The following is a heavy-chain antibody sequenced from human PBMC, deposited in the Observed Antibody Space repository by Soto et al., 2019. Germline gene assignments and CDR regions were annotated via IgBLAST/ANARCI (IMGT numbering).Heavy chain of an antibody. Sequence: ASVKVSCKASGYTFTSYYMHWVRQAPGQGLEWMGIINPSGGSTSYAQKFQGRVTMTRDTSTSTVYMELSSLRSEDTAVYYCARNYDILTGPYYYYGMXVWGQGTTVTVSS. V-gene: IGHV1-46*01. D-gene: IGHD3-9*01. CDR3: ARNYDILTGPYYYYGMXV. J-gene: IGHJ6*02. CDR2: INPSGGST. CDR1: GYTFTSYY.